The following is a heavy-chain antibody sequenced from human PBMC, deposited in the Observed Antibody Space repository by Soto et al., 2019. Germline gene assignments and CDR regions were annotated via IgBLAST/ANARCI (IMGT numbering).Heavy chain of an antibody. CDR1: GFTFSSYG. V-gene: IGHV3-30*18. J-gene: IGHJ6*02. CDR3: AKTDRKLPLWFTIGDV. Sequence: PGGSLRLSCAASGFTFSSYGMHWVRQAPGKGLEWVAVISYDGNNKYYADSGKGRFTIFRDNSKNTLYLQMNSLRAEDTAVYDCAKTDRKLPLWFTIGDVWGQGTTVTVSS. CDR2: ISYDGNNK. D-gene: IGHD3-10*01.